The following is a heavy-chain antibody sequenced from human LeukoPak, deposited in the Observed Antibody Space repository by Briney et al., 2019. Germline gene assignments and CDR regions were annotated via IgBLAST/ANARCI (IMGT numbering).Heavy chain of an antibody. D-gene: IGHD5-12*01. V-gene: IGHV3-23*01. CDR1: GFTLRNYD. Sequence: QAGGSLRLSCAASGFTLRNYDINWVRQAPGKGLEWVSVIRGSTGSTYYADSVKGRFTISRDDSKNTLYLQMNSLRAEDTAVYYCAKEREYSGSEPLPNDYWGQGTLVTVSS. J-gene: IGHJ4*02. CDR2: IRGSTGST. CDR3: AKEREYSGSEPLPNDY.